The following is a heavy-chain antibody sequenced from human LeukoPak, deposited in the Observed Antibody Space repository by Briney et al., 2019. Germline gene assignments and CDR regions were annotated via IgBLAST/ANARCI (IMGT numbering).Heavy chain of an antibody. Sequence: GGSLRLSCAASGFTFSSYGMHWVRQAPGKGLEWVSIIYSGGSTFYADSVKGRFTISRDNSKNTLYLQMNSLRAEDTAVYYCAKDQWSFSYFDYWGQGTLVTVSS. D-gene: IGHD1-26*01. J-gene: IGHJ4*02. CDR3: AKDQWSFSYFDY. CDR2: IYSGGST. V-gene: IGHV3-NL1*01. CDR1: GFTFSSYG.